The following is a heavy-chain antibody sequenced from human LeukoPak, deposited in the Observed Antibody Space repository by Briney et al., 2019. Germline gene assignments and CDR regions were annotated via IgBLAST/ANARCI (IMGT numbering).Heavy chain of an antibody. D-gene: IGHD6-19*01. CDR2: IWYDGSNK. CDR3: ARDLGIAVAGTYYYGMDV. CDR1: GFTFSSYG. J-gene: IGHJ6*02. Sequence: GGSLRLSCAASGFTFSSYGMHWVRQAPGKGLEWVAVIWYDGSNKYYADSVKGRFTISRDNSKNTLYPQMNSLRAEDTAVYYCARDLGIAVAGTYYYGMDVWGQGTTVTVSS. V-gene: IGHV3-33*01.